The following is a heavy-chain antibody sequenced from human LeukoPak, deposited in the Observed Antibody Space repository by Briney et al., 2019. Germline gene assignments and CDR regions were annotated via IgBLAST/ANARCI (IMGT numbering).Heavy chain of an antibody. V-gene: IGHV1-18*01. CDR2: ISAYNGNT. CDR1: GYTFPSYG. CDR3: AIEGSGSYYKNSFFDY. J-gene: IGHJ4*02. D-gene: IGHD1-26*01. Sequence: GASVKVSCQASGYTFPSYGISWVRQAPGQGLEWMGWISAYNGNTNYAQKLQGRVTMPTDTTTSTAYTEPRSLKSDDTAVYYCAIEGSGSYYKNSFFDYWGQGTLVTVSS.